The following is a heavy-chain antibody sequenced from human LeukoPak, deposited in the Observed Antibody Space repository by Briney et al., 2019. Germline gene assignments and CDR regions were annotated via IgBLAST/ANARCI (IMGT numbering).Heavy chain of an antibody. CDR1: GGSISSGGYY. Sequence: SETLSLTCTVSGGSISSGGYYWSWIRQPPGKGLEWIGYIYHSGSTYYNPSLKSRVTISVDTSKNQFSLKLSSVTAADTAVYYCARDPLLLWFGELLRSGFDYWGQGTLVTVSS. CDR3: ARDPLLLWFGELLRSGFDY. CDR2: IYHSGST. V-gene: IGHV4-30-2*01. J-gene: IGHJ4*02. D-gene: IGHD3-10*01.